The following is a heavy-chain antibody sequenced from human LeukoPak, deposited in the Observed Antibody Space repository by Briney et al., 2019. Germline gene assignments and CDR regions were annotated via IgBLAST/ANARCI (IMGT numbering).Heavy chain of an antibody. CDR2: ISGSGSST. CDR3: ARAVVVEDAFDI. CDR1: GFSFRTYG. Sequence: QTGGSLRLSCAASGFSFRTYGMNWVRQAPGKGLEWVSYISGSGSSTYYADSVKGRFTISRDNGKNTLYLQMNSLRAEDTGVYYCARAVVVEDAFDIWGQGTMVTVSS. J-gene: IGHJ3*02. D-gene: IGHD2-15*01. V-gene: IGHV3-48*04.